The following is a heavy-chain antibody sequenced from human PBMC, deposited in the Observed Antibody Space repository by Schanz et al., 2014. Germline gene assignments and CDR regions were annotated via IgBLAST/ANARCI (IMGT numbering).Heavy chain of an antibody. Sequence: QGQLVQSGAEVKKPGASVKVSCKASGYTFTSYGITWVRQAPGQGLEWMGWISVYHGHTNYAEKVHGRFTMTTDTSTSTAYMELRSLISDDTAVYYCVRDAGWAFGDYHGMDVWGQGTSVTVSS. D-gene: IGHD3-10*01. J-gene: IGHJ6*02. CDR3: VRDAGWAFGDYHGMDV. V-gene: IGHV1-18*01. CDR1: GYTFTSYG. CDR2: ISVYHGHT.